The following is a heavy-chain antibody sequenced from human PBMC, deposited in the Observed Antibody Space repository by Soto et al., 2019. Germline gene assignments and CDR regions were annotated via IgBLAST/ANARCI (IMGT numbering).Heavy chain of an antibody. Sequence: QVQLQESGPGLVKPSQTLSLTCTVSGGSISSGGYYWSWIRQHPGKGLEWIGYIYYSGSTYYNPSLKSRVTISVETSKNQFSLRLSSVTAAGTAVYYCAREGGIVGATAADYWGQGTLVTVSS. CDR1: GGSISSGGYY. J-gene: IGHJ4*02. D-gene: IGHD1-26*01. CDR2: IYYSGST. V-gene: IGHV4-31*03. CDR3: AREGGIVGATAADY.